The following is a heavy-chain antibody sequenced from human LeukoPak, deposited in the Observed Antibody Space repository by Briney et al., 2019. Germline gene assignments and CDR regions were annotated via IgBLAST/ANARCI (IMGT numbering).Heavy chain of an antibody. D-gene: IGHD1-26*01. CDR1: GFSFSSYW. CDR2: IKQDGSEK. J-gene: IGHJ4*02. V-gene: IGHV3-7*05. Sequence: GGSLRLSCAASGFSFSSYWMSWVRQAPGKGLEWVANIKQDGSEKHYVDSVRGRFTISRDNAKISLFLQMNGLRAEDTAVYYCARYSLIPGATGGNDYWGQGTLVTVSS. CDR3: ARYSLIPGATGGNDY.